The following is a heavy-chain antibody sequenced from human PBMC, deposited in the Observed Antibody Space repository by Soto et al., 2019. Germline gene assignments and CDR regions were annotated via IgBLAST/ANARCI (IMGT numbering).Heavy chain of an antibody. V-gene: IGHV1-18*01. CDR1: GYTFTSYG. CDR3: ARDRGYNWNYGWFDP. Sequence: ASVNVSSKASGYTFTSYGISGVREASGQGLEWMGRISAYNGNTNYAQKLQGRVTMTTDTSTSTAYMELRSLRSDDTAVYYCARDRGYNWNYGWFDPWGQGTLVTVS. D-gene: IGHD1-7*01. J-gene: IGHJ5*02. CDR2: ISAYNGNT.